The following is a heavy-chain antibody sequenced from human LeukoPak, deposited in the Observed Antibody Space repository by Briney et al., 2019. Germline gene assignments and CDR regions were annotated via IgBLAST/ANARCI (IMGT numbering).Heavy chain of an antibody. CDR3: AREHRNEGATVDY. J-gene: IGHJ4*02. D-gene: IGHD1-26*01. CDR2: IHSDGSST. V-gene: IGHV3-74*03. CDR1: GFTFSSYW. Sequence: GGSLRPSCAASGFTFSSYWMHWARQAPGKGLVWVSRIHSDGSSTTYADSVKGRFTISRDNAKNTLYLQMTSLRAEDTAVYYCAREHRNEGATVDYWGQGTLVTVSS.